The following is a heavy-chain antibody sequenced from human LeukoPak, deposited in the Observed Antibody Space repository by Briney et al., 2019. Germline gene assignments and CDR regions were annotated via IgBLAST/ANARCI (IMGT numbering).Heavy chain of an antibody. CDR1: GYTFTSYG. J-gene: IGHJ4*02. CDR2: INPNSGGT. CDR3: AREGGSYLRY. Sequence: ASVKVSCKASGYTFTSYGISWVRQAPGQGLEWMGWINPNSGGTNYAQKFQGRVTMTRDTSISTAYMELSRLRSDDTAVYYCAREGGSYLRYWGQGTLVTVSS. D-gene: IGHD1-26*01. V-gene: IGHV1-2*02.